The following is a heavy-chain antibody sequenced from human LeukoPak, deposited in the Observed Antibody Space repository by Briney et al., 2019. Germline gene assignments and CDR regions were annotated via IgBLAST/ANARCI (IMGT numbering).Heavy chain of an antibody. V-gene: IGHV4-34*01. CDR2: INHSGST. Sequence: SSETLSLTCAVYGGPFSGYYWSWIRQPPGKGLEWIGEINHSGSTNYNPSLKSRVTISVDTSKNQFSLKLSSVTAADTAVYYCARGEANRGYFDYWGQGTLVTVPS. D-gene: IGHD7-27*01. J-gene: IGHJ4*02. CDR1: GGPFSGYY. CDR3: ARGEANRGYFDY.